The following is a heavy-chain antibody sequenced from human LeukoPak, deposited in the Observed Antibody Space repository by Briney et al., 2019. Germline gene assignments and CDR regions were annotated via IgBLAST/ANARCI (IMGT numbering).Heavy chain of an antibody. V-gene: IGHV1-3*01. CDR1: GYTFINYA. J-gene: IGHJ4*02. CDR2: INAGDGNT. Sequence: ASVKVSCKASGYTFINYAIHWVRQTPGQRLEWMGWINAGDGNTRYSQKFQDRFTVTRDTSATTAYTEMSSLKFDDTAVYYCALGAYDYWGQGTQVTVST. CDR3: ALGAYDY. D-gene: IGHD1-26*01.